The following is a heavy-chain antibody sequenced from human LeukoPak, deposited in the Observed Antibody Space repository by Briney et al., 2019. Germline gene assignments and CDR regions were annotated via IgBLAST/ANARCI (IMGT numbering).Heavy chain of an antibody. D-gene: IGHD5-24*01. V-gene: IGHV3-53*05. Sequence: PGGSLRLSCAASGFTVSSNYMSWVRQAPGKGLEWVSVIYSGGSTYYADSVKGRFTISRDNSKNTLYLQMNSLRAEDTAVYHCAKENRDGYNGYWGQGTLVTVSS. CDR1: GFTVSSNY. CDR2: IYSGGST. J-gene: IGHJ4*02. CDR3: AKENRDGYNGY.